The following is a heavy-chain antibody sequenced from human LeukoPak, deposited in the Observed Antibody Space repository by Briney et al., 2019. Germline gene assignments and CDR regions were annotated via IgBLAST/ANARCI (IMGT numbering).Heavy chain of an antibody. CDR3: ARDKLELREGSFDY. J-gene: IGHJ4*02. V-gene: IGHV1-69*13. CDR1: GGTFSSYA. Sequence: SVKVFCKASGGTFSSYAISWVRQAPGQGLEWMEGIIPIFGTANYAQKFQGRVTITADESTSTAYMELSSLRSEDTAVYYCARDKLELREGSFDYWGQGTLVTVSS. D-gene: IGHD1-7*01. CDR2: IIPIFGTA.